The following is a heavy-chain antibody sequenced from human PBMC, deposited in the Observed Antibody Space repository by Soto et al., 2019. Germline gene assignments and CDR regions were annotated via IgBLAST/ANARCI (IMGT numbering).Heavy chain of an antibody. D-gene: IGHD3-10*01. V-gene: IGHV4-34*01. CDR2: INDSGDI. CDR1: GGSFSGYQ. J-gene: IGHJ6*03. CDR3: ARGLILWFGELSRRGGYYYYMDV. Sequence: QVQLQQWGAGLLKPSETLSLTCAVYGGSFSGYQWSWIRQTPGKGLEWIGGINDSGDINYNPSLKSRVTILVDSPKKQISLRLSSVTAAETAVYSCARGLILWFGELSRRGGYYYYMDVWGKGTTVTVSS.